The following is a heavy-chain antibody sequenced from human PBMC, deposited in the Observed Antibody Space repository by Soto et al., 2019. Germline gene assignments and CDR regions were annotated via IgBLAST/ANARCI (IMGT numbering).Heavy chain of an antibody. CDR3: ARDRTEEYCSGGSCYFGTIDWYFDL. Sequence: GGSLRLSCAASGFTFSSYSMNWVRQAPGKGLEWVSSISSSSSYIYYADSVKGRFTISRDNAKNSLYLQMNSLRAEETAVYYCARDRTEEYCSGGSCYFGTIDWYFDLWGRGTLVTVSS. D-gene: IGHD2-15*01. CDR2: ISSSSSYI. CDR1: GFTFSSYS. J-gene: IGHJ2*01. V-gene: IGHV3-21*01.